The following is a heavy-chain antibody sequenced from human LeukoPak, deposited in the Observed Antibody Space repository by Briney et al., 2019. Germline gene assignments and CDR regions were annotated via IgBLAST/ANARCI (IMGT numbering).Heavy chain of an antibody. CDR3: ARRLGRPNTDIDY. Sequence: KPSETLSLTCAVSGYSISSGYYWGWIRQPPGKGLEWIGSVYHSGSTYYNPSLKSRVTISVDTSKNQFSLRLSSVTAADTAVCYCARRLGRPNTDIDYWGQGTLVTVSS. V-gene: IGHV4-38-2*01. D-gene: IGHD3-16*01. CDR2: VYHSGST. J-gene: IGHJ4*02. CDR1: GYSISSGYY.